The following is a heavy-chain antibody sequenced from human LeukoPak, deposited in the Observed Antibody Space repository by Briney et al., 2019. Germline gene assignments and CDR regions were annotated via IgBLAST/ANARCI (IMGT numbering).Heavy chain of an antibody. D-gene: IGHD2-2*01. V-gene: IGHV1-18*01. CDR1: GYTFTSYG. J-gene: IGHJ4*02. CDR3: ARGSDVVVPAAILDY. CDR2: ISAYNGNT. Sequence: ATVKVSCKASGYTFTSYGISWVRQAPGQGLEWMGWISAYNGNTSYAQKLQGRVTMTTDTSTSTAYMELRSLRSDDTAVYYCARGSDVVVPAAILDYWGQGTLVTVSS.